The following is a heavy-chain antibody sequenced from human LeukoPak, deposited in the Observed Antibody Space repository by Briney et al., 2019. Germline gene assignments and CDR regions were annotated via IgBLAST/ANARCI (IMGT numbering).Heavy chain of an antibody. D-gene: IGHD6-13*01. J-gene: IGHJ5*02. Sequence: GASVKVSCKASGYTFTGYYMHWVRQAPGHGLEWMGWINPDSGGTNYAQKFQGRVTMTRNTSISTAYMELSSLRSEDTAVYYCARGGGDSSSWYPSWGQGTLVTVSS. CDR1: GYTFTGYY. V-gene: IGHV1-2*02. CDR3: ARGGGDSSSWYPS. CDR2: INPDSGGT.